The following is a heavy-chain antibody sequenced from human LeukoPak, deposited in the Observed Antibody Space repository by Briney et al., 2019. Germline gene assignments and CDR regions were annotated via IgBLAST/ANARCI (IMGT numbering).Heavy chain of an antibody. CDR3: ARHHSSSWYRIETFDY. CDR1: GGSISSSSYY. V-gene: IGHV4-39*01. J-gene: IGHJ4*02. Sequence: SETLSLTCTASGGSISSSSYYWGWIRQPPGKGLEWIGSIYYSGSTYYNPSLKSRVTISVDTSKNQFSLKLSSVTAADTAVYYCARHHSSSWYRIETFDYWGQGTLVTVSS. CDR2: IYYSGST. D-gene: IGHD6-13*01.